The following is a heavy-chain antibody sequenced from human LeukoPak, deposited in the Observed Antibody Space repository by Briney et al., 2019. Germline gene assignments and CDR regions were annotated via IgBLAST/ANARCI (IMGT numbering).Heavy chain of an antibody. Sequence: GGSLRLSCAASGFTFSSYSMNWVRQAPGKGLEWVSSISSSSSYIFYSDSVKGRFTISRDNAKNSPYLQMNSLRAEDTAVYYCARQYGSSWYYFDYWGQGTLVTVSS. CDR2: ISSSSSYI. J-gene: IGHJ4*02. D-gene: IGHD6-13*01. CDR1: GFTFSSYS. CDR3: ARQYGSSWYYFDY. V-gene: IGHV3-21*01.